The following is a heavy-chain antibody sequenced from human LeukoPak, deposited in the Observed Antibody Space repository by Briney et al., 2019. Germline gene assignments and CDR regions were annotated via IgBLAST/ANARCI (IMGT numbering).Heavy chain of an antibody. D-gene: IGHD6-19*01. J-gene: IGHJ4*02. CDR1: GFTFSSYS. CDR3: ARAPYTSGWYRGDNDY. CDR2: ISGSSGTR. Sequence: VPLRLSCAASGFTFSSYSMNWVRQAPGKGLEWVSYISGSSGTRYYADSVKGRFTISRDNAKNSLYLQMNSLRAEDTAVYYCARAPYTSGWYRGDNDYWGQGTLVTVSS. V-gene: IGHV3-48*01.